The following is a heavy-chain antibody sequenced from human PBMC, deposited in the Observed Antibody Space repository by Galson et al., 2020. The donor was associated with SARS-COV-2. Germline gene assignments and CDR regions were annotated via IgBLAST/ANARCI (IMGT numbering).Heavy chain of an antibody. D-gene: IGHD3-3*01. CDR1: GGSISNGGYS. V-gene: IGHV4-30-2*01. CDR2: IYHSGNT. CDR3: ARMNHAFYDCSSGFYVGSFDS. J-gene: IGHJ5*01. Sequence: SETLSLTCAVSGGSISNGGYSWNWIRQPPGKGLEWIGYIYHSGNTYYNPSLQSRVTISVDRSKDQFSLDLSSVTAADTAVEYCARMNHAFYDCSSGFYVGSFDSWGPGFLVAVSS.